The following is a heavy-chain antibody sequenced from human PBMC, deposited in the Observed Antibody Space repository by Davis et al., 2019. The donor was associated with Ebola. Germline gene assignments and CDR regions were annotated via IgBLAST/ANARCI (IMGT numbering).Heavy chain of an antibody. CDR1: GFTFSSYS. V-gene: IGHV3-48*01. CDR3: AKGTNRIAAAGMGQNN. CDR2: ISSSSSTI. D-gene: IGHD6-25*01. Sequence: GESLKISCAASGFTFSSYSMNWVRQAPGKGLEWVSYISSSSSTIYYADSVKGRFTISRDNAKNSLYLQMNSLRVEDTAVYHCAKGTNRIAAAGMGQNNWGQGTQVTVSS. J-gene: IGHJ4*01.